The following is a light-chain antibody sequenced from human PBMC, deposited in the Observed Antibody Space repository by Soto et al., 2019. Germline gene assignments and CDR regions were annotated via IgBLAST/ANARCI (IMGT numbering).Light chain of an antibody. CDR1: QTISTF. V-gene: IGKV3-11*01. J-gene: IGKJ1*01. CDR3: QHRSGWWT. Sequence: EIVLTQSPATLSLSPGDRATLSCRASQTISTFLAWYQHKPGQAPRLLIYDASSRAAGVPSRFRGSGSGADFSLTIVSLEPEDSAIYYCQHRSGWWTFGQGTKVEV. CDR2: DAS.